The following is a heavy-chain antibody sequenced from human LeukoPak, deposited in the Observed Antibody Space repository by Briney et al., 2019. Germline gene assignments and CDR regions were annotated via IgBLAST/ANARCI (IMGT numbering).Heavy chain of an antibody. CDR1: GYSISSGYY. CDR3: AMGGVRLWSGGHFDY. V-gene: IGHV4-38-2*01. J-gene: IGHJ4*02. Sequence: SETLSLTCAVSGYSISSGYYWGWIGQPPGKGLEWIGSIYHSGSTYYNPSLKSRVTISVDTSKNQFSLKLSSVTAADTAVYYFAMGGVRLWSGGHFDYWGQGTLVTVSS. CDR2: IYHSGST. D-gene: IGHD3-10*02.